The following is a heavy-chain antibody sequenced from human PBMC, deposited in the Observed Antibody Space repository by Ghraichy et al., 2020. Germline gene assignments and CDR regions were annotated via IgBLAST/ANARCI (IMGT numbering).Heavy chain of an antibody. CDR3: GRGSGY. Sequence: SCAASGFTFSNSWMHWVRQAPGKGLEWVANIKPDGSDKYYVDSVKGRFTISRDNAKNSLSLQMNSLRAEDTAVYFCGRGSGYWGQGTLVTVSS. V-gene: IGHV3-7*01. CDR2: IKPDGSDK. J-gene: IGHJ4*02. CDR1: GFTFSNSW.